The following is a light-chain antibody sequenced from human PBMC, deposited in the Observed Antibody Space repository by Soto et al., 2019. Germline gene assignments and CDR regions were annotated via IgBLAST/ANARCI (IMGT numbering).Light chain of an antibody. V-gene: IGKV3-11*01. CDR3: QQRSNWLT. CDR2: DAS. CDR1: QNVISY. J-gene: IGKJ4*01. Sequence: EIVLTQSPATLSLSRGERATLSCRASQNVISYLAWYQQKPGQAPRLLIYDASNRATGIPARFSGSGSGTDFTLTISSLEPEDSAVYYCQQRSNWLTFGGGTKVEIK.